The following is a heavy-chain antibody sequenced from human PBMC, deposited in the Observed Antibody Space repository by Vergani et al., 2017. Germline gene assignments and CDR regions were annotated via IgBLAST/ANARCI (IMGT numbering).Heavy chain of an antibody. CDR2: ISTGGST. D-gene: IGHD3-16*02. Sequence: QVQLRESGPGLVKSSQTLSLICTVSGGSISSGDYYWSWIRQPAGKGLEWIGRISTGGSTSYNPSLKSRVAVSMDTSKNQFSLRLNFVTAADTALYYCAGDESFRWFDPWGQGTLVTVSS. V-gene: IGHV4-61*02. CDR1: GGSISSGDYY. CDR3: AGDESFRWFDP. J-gene: IGHJ5*02.